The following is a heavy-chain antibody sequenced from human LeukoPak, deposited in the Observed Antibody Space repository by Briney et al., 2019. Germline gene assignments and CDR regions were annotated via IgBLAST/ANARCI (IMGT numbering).Heavy chain of an antibody. CDR3: ARVPEGVTPLDY. V-gene: IGHV1-18*01. CDR2: ISALNGTT. Sequence: GASVKVSCEASGYIFTSYDFPWVRQAPGQGLEWMGWISALNGTTNYAQKFQGRVTMTTDTSTSTAYMELRSLTSDDTAVYYCARVPEGVTPLDYWGQGTLVTVYS. CDR1: GYIFTSYD. J-gene: IGHJ4*02. D-gene: IGHD3-10*01.